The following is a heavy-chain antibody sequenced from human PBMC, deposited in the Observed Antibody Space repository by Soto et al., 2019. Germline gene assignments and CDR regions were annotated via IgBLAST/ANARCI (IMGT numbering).Heavy chain of an antibody. D-gene: IGHD3-16*01. CDR1: GGSIRSYY. V-gene: IGHV4-59*01. CDR2: IYYSGST. J-gene: IGHJ5*02. CDR3: AKYLSSTAGWFDP. Sequence: QVQLQESGPGLMKPSETLSLTCTVSGGSIRSYYWNWIRQPPGKGLEWIGHIYYSGSTNYNPSLKSRVTISVDTSKNQFSLKLSSVTAADTAIYYCAKYLSSTAGWFDPWGHGTLVTVSS.